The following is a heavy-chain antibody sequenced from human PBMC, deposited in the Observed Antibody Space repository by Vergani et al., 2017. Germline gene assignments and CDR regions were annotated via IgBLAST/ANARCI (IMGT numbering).Heavy chain of an antibody. CDR2: INHSGST. CDR1: GGSFSGYY. V-gene: IGHV4-34*01. CDR3: ARDKEGYGDYXFDP. J-gene: IGHJ5*02. Sequence: QVQLQQWGAGLLKPSETLSLTCAVYGGSFSGYYWSWIRQPPGKGLEWIGEINHSGSTNYNPSLKSRVTISVDTSKNQFSLKLSSVTAADTAVYYCARDKEGYGDYXFDPWGQGTLVTVSS. D-gene: IGHD4-17*01.